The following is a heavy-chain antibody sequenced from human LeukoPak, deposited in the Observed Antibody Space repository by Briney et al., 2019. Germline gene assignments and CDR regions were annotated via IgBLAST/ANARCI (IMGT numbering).Heavy chain of an antibody. Sequence: SETLSLTCAVYGGSFSAYYWSWIRQPPGKGLEWIGEINHSGSANYNPSLKSRVTISVDTSKNQFSLKLSSGTAADTAVYYCAEIAVAGEVIFDYWGQGTLVSVSS. D-gene: IGHD6-19*01. CDR1: GGSFSAYY. J-gene: IGHJ4*02. CDR2: INHSGSA. V-gene: IGHV4-34*01. CDR3: AEIAVAGEVIFDY.